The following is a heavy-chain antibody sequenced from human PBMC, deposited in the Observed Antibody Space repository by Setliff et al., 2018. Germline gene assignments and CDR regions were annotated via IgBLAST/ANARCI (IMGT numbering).Heavy chain of an antibody. CDR1: GYTFTVYT. D-gene: IGHD6-6*01. CDR2: INTYTGSP. V-gene: IGHV7-4-1*02. J-gene: IGHJ6*03. CDR3: ARGEYTSLPSGVYYHMDV. Sequence: ASVKVSCKVSGYTFTVYTMNWVRQAPGQGLEWMGWINTYTGSPTYAQGFTGRFVFSLDTSVSTAYLQISSLKGEDTAVYYCARGEYTSLPSGVYYHMDVCGKGTTVTVSS.